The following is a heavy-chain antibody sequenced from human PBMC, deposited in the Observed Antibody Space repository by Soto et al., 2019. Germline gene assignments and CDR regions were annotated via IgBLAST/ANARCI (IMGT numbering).Heavy chain of an antibody. D-gene: IGHD5-18*01. Sequence: SQTLSLTCAISGDSVSSNSATWNWIRQAPSRGLEWLGRTYYRSKWYNDYAVSVKSRITINPDTSKNQLSLQLNSVTPEDTAVYFCARSNSYGPPLDYWGQGALVTVSS. J-gene: IGHJ4*02. CDR2: TYYRSKWYN. CDR3: ARSNSYGPPLDY. CDR1: GDSVSSNSAT. V-gene: IGHV6-1*01.